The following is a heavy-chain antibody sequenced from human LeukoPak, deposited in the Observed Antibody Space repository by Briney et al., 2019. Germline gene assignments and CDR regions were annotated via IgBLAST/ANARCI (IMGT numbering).Heavy chain of an antibody. V-gene: IGHV4-39*07. Sequence: SETLSLTCTVSGGSISSPIYYWGWIRQPPGKGLEWIGSIYYSGSTYDNPSLKSRVTISVDTSKNQFSLKLSSVTAADTAVYYCARGRGYRPYSSSWSNYYYYYMDVWGKGTTVTVSS. J-gene: IGHJ6*03. CDR2: IYYSGST. CDR1: GGSISSPIYY. CDR3: ARGRGYRPYSSSWSNYYYYYMDV. D-gene: IGHD6-13*01.